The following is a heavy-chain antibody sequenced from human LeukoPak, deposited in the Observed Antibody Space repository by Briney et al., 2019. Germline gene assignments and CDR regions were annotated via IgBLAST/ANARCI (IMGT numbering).Heavy chain of an antibody. Sequence: ASVKVSCKASGDTFTGYYMHWVRQAPGQGLEWMGWINPNSGGTNYAQKFQGRVTMTRDTSISTDYMELSRLRYDETAVYYCARDRVVVVPAAMLYYYGMDVWGQGTTVTVSS. J-gene: IGHJ6*02. V-gene: IGHV1-2*02. CDR2: INPNSGGT. CDR1: GDTFTGYY. CDR3: ARDRVVVVPAAMLYYYGMDV. D-gene: IGHD2-2*01.